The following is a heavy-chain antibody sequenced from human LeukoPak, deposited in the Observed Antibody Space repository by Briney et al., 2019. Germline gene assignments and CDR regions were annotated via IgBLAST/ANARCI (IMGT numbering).Heavy chain of an antibody. D-gene: IGHD4-11*01. V-gene: IGHV3-30*02. CDR2: IRYDGSNK. CDR1: GFTFSNYG. J-gene: IGHJ6*03. Sequence: GGSLRLSCAASGFTFSNYGMHWVRQAPGKGLEWVAFIRYDGSNKYCADSVKGRFTVSRDNTKNTLYLQMDSLRAEDTAAYYCAKEKNDYSDYSYMEVWGKGPTVTVSS. CDR3: AKEKNDYSDYSYMEV.